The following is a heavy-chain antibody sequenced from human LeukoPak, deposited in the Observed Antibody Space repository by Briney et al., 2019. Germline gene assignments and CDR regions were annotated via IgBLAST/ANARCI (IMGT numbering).Heavy chain of an antibody. CDR2: IYYSGST. D-gene: IGHD6-13*01. V-gene: IGHV4-59*01. CDR3: ARAAFRHSSSWYSNWFDP. J-gene: IGHJ5*02. Sequence: PSETLSLTCTVSGGSLSSYYWSWIRQPPGKGLEWIGYIYYSGSTNYNPSLKSRVTTSVDTSKNQFSLKLSSVTAADTAVYYCARAAFRHSSSWYSNWFDPWGQGTLVTVSS. CDR1: GGSLSSYY.